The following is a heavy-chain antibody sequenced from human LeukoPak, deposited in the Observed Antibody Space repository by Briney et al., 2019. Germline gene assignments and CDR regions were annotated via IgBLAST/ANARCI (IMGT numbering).Heavy chain of an antibody. J-gene: IGHJ3*02. Sequence: ASVTVSFTASGYTFTIYYMHWVGQAPGQGGGGMGIITPSGGSTSYAQKFQGRVTMTRDTSTSTVYMELSSLRSEDTAVYYCARGLIVAAINAFDIWGQGPMVTVSS. V-gene: IGHV1-46*01. CDR2: ITPSGGST. CDR3: ARGLIVAAINAFDI. CDR1: GYTFTIYY. D-gene: IGHD2-2*01.